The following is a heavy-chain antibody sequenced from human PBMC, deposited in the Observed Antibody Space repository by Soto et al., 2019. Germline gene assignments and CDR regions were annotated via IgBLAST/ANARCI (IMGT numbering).Heavy chain of an antibody. CDR2: IRSKANSYAT. CDR3: TRQEGDFWSGYYSGRAFDI. CDR1: GFTFSGSA. V-gene: IGHV3-73*01. J-gene: IGHJ3*02. D-gene: IGHD3-3*01. Sequence: AGGSLRLSCAASGFTFSGSAMHWVRQASGKGLEWVGRIRSKANSYATAYAASVKGRFTISRDDSKNTAYLQMNSLKTEDTAVYYCTRQEGDFWSGYYSGRAFDIWGQGTMVTVSS.